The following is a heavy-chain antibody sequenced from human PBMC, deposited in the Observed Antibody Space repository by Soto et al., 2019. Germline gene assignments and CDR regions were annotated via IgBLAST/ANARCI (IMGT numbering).Heavy chain of an antibody. J-gene: IGHJ6*02. V-gene: IGHV1-24*01. Sequence: ASVKVSCKVSGYTLTESSMHWVRQAPGKGLEWMGGFDPEDGETIYAQKFQGRVTMTEDTSTDTAYMELSSLRSEDTAVYYCARLSYYYGSGPRAYYYGMDVWGQGTTVTVSS. CDR2: FDPEDGET. CDR1: GYTLTESS. CDR3: ARLSYYYGSGPRAYYYGMDV. D-gene: IGHD3-10*01.